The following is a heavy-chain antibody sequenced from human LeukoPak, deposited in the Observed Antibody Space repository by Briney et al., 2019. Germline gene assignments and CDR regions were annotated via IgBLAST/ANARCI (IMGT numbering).Heavy chain of an antibody. Sequence: PGGSLRLSCAASGFTFSSYAMSWVRQAPGKGLEWVSAISGSGGSTYYADSVKGRFTISRDNSKNTLYPQMNSLRAEDTAVYYCAKLPVGYDILTGYYGTFDYWGQGTLVTVSS. CDR2: ISGSGGST. D-gene: IGHD3-9*01. CDR3: AKLPVGYDILTGYYGTFDY. CDR1: GFTFSSYA. J-gene: IGHJ4*02. V-gene: IGHV3-23*01.